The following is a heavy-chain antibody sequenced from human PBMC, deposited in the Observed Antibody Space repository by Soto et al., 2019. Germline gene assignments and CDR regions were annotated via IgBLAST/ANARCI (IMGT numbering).Heavy chain of an antibody. V-gene: IGHV1-69*01. Sequence: QVQLVQSGAEVKKPGSSVKVSCKASGSTFSSYSINWVRQAPGQGLEWMGEIIPIFGTANYAQEFQGRVTITADESTSTAYMELSSLRSEETAVYYCARDGGRHSGGIDYWGQGTLVTVSS. CDR3: ARDGGRHSGGIDY. J-gene: IGHJ4*02. CDR2: IIPIFGTA. D-gene: IGHD1-26*01. CDR1: GSTFSSYS.